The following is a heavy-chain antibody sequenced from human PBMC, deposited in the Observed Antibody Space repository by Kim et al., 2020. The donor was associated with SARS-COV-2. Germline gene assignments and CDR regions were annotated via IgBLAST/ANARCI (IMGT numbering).Heavy chain of an antibody. Sequence: KFQGRVTITADDATSTAYMELSSLRSEDTAVYYCARTSPGEGYYYYGMDVWGQGTTVTVSS. CDR3: ARTSPGEGYYYYGMDV. V-gene: IGHV1-69*01. J-gene: IGHJ6*02.